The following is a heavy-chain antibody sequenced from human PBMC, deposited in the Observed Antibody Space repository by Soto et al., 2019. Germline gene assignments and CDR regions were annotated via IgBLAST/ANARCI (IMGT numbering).Heavy chain of an antibody. V-gene: IGHV1-46*01. Sequence: GASVKVSWKASGYTFTGYYMHWVRQAPGQGLEWMGIINPSGGSTSYAQKFQGRVTMTRDMSTSTVYMELSSLRSEDTAVYYCARVQLERRDSDYWGQGTLVTVSS. CDR3: ARVQLERRDSDY. J-gene: IGHJ4*02. D-gene: IGHD1-1*01. CDR1: GYTFTGYY. CDR2: INPSGGST.